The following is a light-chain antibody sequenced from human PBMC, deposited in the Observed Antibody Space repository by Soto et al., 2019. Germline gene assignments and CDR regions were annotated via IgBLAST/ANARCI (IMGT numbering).Light chain of an antibody. CDR2: GAS. CDR1: QSISSSY. J-gene: IGKJ4*02. V-gene: IGKV3-20*01. Sequence: EIVLTQSPGTLSLSPGERATLSCRASQSISSSYLAWYQQKPGQAPRLLIYGASSRATGIPDRFSGSGSGADFTLTISRLEPEDFAVYYCQQYSSSPWTFGGGTKVEIK. CDR3: QQYSSSPWT.